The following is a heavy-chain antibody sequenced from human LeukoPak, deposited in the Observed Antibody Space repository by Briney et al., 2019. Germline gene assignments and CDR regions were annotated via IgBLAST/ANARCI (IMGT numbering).Heavy chain of an antibody. J-gene: IGHJ4*02. Sequence: SGPTLANPKHTLTLTCTFSGVSLSTSEMCVSWIRQPPGKALGWLALIDWDDDKYYSTSLKTRLTISKDNSKNQVVLTMTNMDPVDTATYYCARSIVGATILDYWGQGTLVTVSS. V-gene: IGHV2-70*01. D-gene: IGHD1-26*01. CDR1: GVSLSTSEMC. CDR2: IDWDDDK. CDR3: ARSIVGATILDY.